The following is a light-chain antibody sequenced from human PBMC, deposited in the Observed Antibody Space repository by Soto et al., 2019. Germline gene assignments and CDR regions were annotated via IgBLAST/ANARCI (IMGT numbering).Light chain of an antibody. Sequence: DIQMTQSPSSLSASVGDRVTITCRASQGISNYLAWYQQKPGKVPKLLICAASTLQSGIPSRFSGSGSGTDFTLTISSLQPEDVATYCCQMYNSAAMNFGGGTKVEIK. CDR2: AAS. CDR3: QMYNSAAMN. CDR1: QGISNY. J-gene: IGKJ4*01. V-gene: IGKV1-27*01.